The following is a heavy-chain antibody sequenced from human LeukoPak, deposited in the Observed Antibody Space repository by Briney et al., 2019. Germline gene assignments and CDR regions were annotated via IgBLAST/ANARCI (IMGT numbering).Heavy chain of an antibody. CDR3: AKDRDSSGLAPYFDY. CDR2: IGWNSHII. V-gene: IGHV3-9*01. D-gene: IGHD3-22*01. J-gene: IGHJ4*02. CDR1: GFTFNDYA. Sequence: GGSLRLSCAASGFTFNDYAMHWVRQAPGKGLEWVSGIGWNSHIIGYEDSVKGRFAISRDNARNSLSLQMNSLRTEDTAFYYCAKDRDSSGLAPYFDYWGQGILVTVSS.